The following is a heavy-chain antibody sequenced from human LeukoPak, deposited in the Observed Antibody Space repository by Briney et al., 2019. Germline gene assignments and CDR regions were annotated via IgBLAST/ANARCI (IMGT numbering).Heavy chain of an antibody. CDR3: ARDGGGQCDY. D-gene: IGHD6-19*01. CDR2: ISSSSYI. Sequence: PGGSLRLSCAASGFTFSSYAMSWVRQAPGKGLEWVSSISSSSYIYYADSVKGRFNISRDNAKNSLYLQMSSLRAEDTAVYYCARDGGGQCDYWGQGTLVTVSS. CDR1: GFTFSSYA. J-gene: IGHJ4*02. V-gene: IGHV3-21*01.